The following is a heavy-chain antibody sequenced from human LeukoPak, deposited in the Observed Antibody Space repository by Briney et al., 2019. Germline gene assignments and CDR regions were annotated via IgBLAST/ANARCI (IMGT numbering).Heavy chain of an antibody. CDR3: AKDGGPSGMFGELWYFDY. CDR1: GFTFSSYG. J-gene: IGHJ4*02. V-gene: IGHV3-23*01. D-gene: IGHD3-10*02. CDR2: ISGSGGST. Sequence: PGGSLRLSCAASGFTFSSYGMSWVRQAPGKGLEWVSAISGSGGSTYYADSVKGRFTISRDNSKNTLYLQMNSLRAEDTAVYYCAKDGGPSGMFGELWYFDYWGQGTLVTVSS.